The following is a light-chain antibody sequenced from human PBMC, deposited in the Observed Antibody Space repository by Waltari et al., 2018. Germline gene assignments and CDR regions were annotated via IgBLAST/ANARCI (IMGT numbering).Light chain of an antibody. CDR3: QQYYTYPRT. V-gene: IGKV1-8*01. CDR2: VAS. CDR1: QGISTY. Sequence: AIRMTQSPSSFSASTGDRVTITCRASQGISTYLAWYQQKSGKAPKLLIYVASTLQSGVPSRFSGSGSGTDFTLTISCLQSEDFAIYYCQQYYTYPRTFGQGTKVEV. J-gene: IGKJ1*01.